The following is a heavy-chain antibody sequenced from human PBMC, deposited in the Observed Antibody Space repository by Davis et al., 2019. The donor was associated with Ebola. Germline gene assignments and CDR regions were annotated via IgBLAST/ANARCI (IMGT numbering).Heavy chain of an antibody. V-gene: IGHV1-18*01. CDR3: ARTTGRRSFDY. CDR1: DYTFSSYG. Sequence: ASVKVSCKASDYTFSSYGISWVRQAPGQELEWMGWISAYNGNTYYAEKLQGRVTMTTDTSTSTAYMEVRSLRSDDTAVYYCARTTGRRSFDYWGQGTLVTVSS. D-gene: IGHD4-11*01. J-gene: IGHJ4*02. CDR2: ISAYNGNT.